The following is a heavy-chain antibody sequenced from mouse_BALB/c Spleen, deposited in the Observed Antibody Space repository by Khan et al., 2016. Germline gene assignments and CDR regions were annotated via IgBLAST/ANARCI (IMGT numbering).Heavy chain of an antibody. Sequence: QVQLQQSGAELVRPGSSVKISCKASGYAFSSYWMNWVKQRPGQGLEWIGQIYPGDGDTNYNGKFKGKATLTADTSSSTAYMQLSSLTSEDSAVCFCARKNNGNPYYYAMDYWGQGTSVTVSS. CDR3: ARKNNGNPYYYAMDY. CDR1: GYAFSSYW. D-gene: IGHD2-1*01. J-gene: IGHJ4*01. CDR2: IYPGDGDT. V-gene: IGHV1-80*01.